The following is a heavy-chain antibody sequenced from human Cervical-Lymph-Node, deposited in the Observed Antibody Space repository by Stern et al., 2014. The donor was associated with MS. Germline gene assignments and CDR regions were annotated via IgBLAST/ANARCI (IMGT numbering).Heavy chain of an antibody. CDR1: GFTFSDYS. Sequence: EVQLVESGGGLVKPGGSLRLSCVASGFTFSDYSVNWVRQAPGKGLEWVSSISSTGTYIHYPDSVKGRFTISRDNAKNSLYLQMNSLRAEDTAVYYCATDLMTTVTTIEYWGQGALVTVSS. CDR3: ATDLMTTVTTIEY. CDR2: ISSTGTYI. D-gene: IGHD4-17*01. J-gene: IGHJ4*02. V-gene: IGHV3-21*01.